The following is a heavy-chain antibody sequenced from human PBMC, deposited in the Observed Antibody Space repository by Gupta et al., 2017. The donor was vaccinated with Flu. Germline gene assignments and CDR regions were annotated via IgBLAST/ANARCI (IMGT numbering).Heavy chain of an antibody. CDR1: GVPINSYY. V-gene: IGHV4-59*08. CDR2: IYYDGNT. D-gene: IGHD3-10*01. Sequence: QVQLEESGPGLVKPSEPLSLTCTVSGVPINSYYWFWIRQPPGKTLEWIGYIYYDGNTNYNLSLKSRVTMSVDRSRNQFSLKLTAVTAADTAVYYCARSSSPYYYHGMDVWGQGTTVVVSS. J-gene: IGHJ6*02. CDR3: ARSSSPYYYHGMDV.